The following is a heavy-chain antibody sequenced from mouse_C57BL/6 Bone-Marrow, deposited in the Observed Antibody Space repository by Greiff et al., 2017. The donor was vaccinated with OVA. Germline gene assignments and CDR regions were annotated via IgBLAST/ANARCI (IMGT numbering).Heavy chain of an antibody. D-gene: IGHD4-1*01. V-gene: IGHV7-3*01. J-gene: IGHJ4*01. CDR3: ARWVWDVYAMDY. CDR2: IRNKANGYTT. CDR1: GFTFTDYY. Sequence: EVHLVESGGGLVQPGGSLSLSCAASGFTFTDYYMSWVRQPPGKALEWLGFIRNKANGYTTEYSASVKGRFTISRDNSQSILYLQMNALRAEDSATYYCARWVWDVYAMDYWGQGTSVTVSS.